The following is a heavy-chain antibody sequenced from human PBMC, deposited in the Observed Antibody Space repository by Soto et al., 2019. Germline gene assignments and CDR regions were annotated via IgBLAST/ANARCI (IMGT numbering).Heavy chain of an antibody. CDR2: IWYDGSNR. CDR1: GFTFSSYG. CDR3: ARDIGDIVVVVAATDRYGMDV. V-gene: IGHV3-33*01. J-gene: IGHJ6*02. D-gene: IGHD2-15*01. Sequence: GGSLRLSCAASGFTFSSYGMHWVRQGPGKGLEWVAVIWYDGSNRYYADSVKGRFTISRDNSKNTLYLQMNSLRAEDTAVYYCARDIGDIVVVVAATDRYGMDVWGQGTTVTVSS.